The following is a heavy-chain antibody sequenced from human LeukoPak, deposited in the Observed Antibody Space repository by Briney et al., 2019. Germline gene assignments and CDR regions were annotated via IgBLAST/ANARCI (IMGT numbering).Heavy chain of an antibody. J-gene: IGHJ6*02. CDR3: ARDTYHLGGGMDV. Sequence: HAGGSLRLSCAASGFTFSSYDMHWVRQATGKGLEWVSAIGTAGDTYYPGSVKGRFTISRENAKNSLYLQMNRLRAGDTAVYYCARDTYHLGGGMDVWGQGTTVTVSS. CDR1: GFTFSSYD. D-gene: IGHD2-2*01. V-gene: IGHV3-13*01. CDR2: IGTAGDT.